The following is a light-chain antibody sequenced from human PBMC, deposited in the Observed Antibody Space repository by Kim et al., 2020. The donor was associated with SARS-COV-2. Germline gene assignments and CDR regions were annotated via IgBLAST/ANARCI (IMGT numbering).Light chain of an antibody. V-gene: IGKV1-39*01. CDR3: QQGYSTPYT. Sequence: DIQMTQSPSSLSASVGDRVTITCRASQSISGYLNWYQQKPGKAPKLLIYAASSFQSGVPSRFSGSGSGTDFALTISSLQPEDFATYCCQQGYSTPYTFGQGTKLEI. CDR2: AAS. CDR1: QSISGY. J-gene: IGKJ2*01.